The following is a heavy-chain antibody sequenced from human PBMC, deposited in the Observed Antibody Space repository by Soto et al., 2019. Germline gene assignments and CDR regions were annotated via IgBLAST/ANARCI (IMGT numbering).Heavy chain of an antibody. CDR1: GGSFSGYY. Sequence: SETLSLTCAVYGGSFSGYYWSWIRQTPGKGLEWIGEIDHSGSIKYNPSLESRVSISLDTSRNQFSLKLSSVTAADSAVFYCATGGGEAPGTWGQGNLVTVSS. V-gene: IGHV4-34*01. D-gene: IGHD6-13*01. CDR2: IDHSGSI. J-gene: IGHJ4*02. CDR3: ATGGGEAPGT.